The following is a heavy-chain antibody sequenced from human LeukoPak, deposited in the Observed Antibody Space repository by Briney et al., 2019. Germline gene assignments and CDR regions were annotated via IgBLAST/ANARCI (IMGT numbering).Heavy chain of an antibody. V-gene: IGHV3-7*01. J-gene: IGHJ2*01. CDR3: ARGPRYFDL. CDR1: GSTFSTFG. CDR2: IKQDGSEK. Sequence: TGGSLRLSCAASGSTFSTFGMSWVRQAPGKGLEWVANIKQDGSEKYYVDSVKGRFTISRDNAKNSLFLLLSSLRAEDTAVYYCARGPRYFDLWGRGTLVTVSS.